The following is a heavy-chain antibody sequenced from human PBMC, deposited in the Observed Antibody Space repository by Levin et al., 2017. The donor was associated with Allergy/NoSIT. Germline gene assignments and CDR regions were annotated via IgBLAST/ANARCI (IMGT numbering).Heavy chain of an antibody. D-gene: IGHD3-10*01. CDR1: GGSISSYY. J-gene: IGHJ3*02. CDR2: IYYSGST. Sequence: SETLSLTCTVSGGSISSYYWSWIRQPPGKGLEWIGYIYYSGSTNYNPSLKSRVTISVDTSKNQFSLKLSSVTAADTAVYYCARVALWFGDSDAFDSWGQGTMVTVSS. V-gene: IGHV4-59*01. CDR3: ARVALWFGDSDAFDS.